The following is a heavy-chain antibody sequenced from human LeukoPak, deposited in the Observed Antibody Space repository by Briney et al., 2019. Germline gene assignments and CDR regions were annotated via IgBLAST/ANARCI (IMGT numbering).Heavy chain of an antibody. D-gene: IGHD5-24*01. CDR3: AKRDGYYYYYYYMDV. V-gene: IGHV3-23*01. CDR1: GFTFSSYA. J-gene: IGHJ6*03. CDR2: ISGSGGST. Sequence: GGSLRLSCAASGFTFSSYAMNWVRQAPGKGLEWVSGISGSGGSTHYADSVKGRFTISRDNSKNTLYLQMNSLRAEDTAVYYCAKRDGYYYYYYYMDVWGKGTTVTVSS.